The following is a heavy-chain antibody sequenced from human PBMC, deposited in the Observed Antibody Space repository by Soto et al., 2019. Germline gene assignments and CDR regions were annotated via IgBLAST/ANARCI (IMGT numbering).Heavy chain of an antibody. CDR3: VRGGYSGYDRYYFDY. CDR2: IYHSGAT. J-gene: IGHJ4*02. V-gene: IGHV4-38-2*02. Sequence: PSETLSLTCTVSGYSISRDYFWGWVRQPPGKELEWIASIYHSGATYFNPSVKSRVTMSVDTSRNQFSLRLNSVTASDTAVYYCVRGGYSGYDRYYFDYWGQGSLVTVSS. D-gene: IGHD5-12*01. CDR1: GYSISRDYF.